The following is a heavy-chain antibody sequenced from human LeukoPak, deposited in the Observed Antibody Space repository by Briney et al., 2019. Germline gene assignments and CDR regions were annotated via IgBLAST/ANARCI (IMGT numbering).Heavy chain of an antibody. Sequence: SETLSLTCTVSGGSISSYYWSWIRQSPENGLEWIGYIYNSGNTNYNLFLKSRVTISADTSKNQFSLKLTSVTAADTAVYYCARYRGTYGYYFDYWGQGKLVIVSS. CDR1: GGSISSYY. CDR2: IYNSGNT. V-gene: IGHV4-59*01. J-gene: IGHJ4*02. D-gene: IGHD5-24*01. CDR3: ARYRGTYGYYFDY.